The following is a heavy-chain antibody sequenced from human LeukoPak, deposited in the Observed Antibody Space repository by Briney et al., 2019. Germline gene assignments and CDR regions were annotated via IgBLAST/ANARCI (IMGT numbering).Heavy chain of an antibody. J-gene: IGHJ5*02. Sequence: GGSLRLSCAASGFTFSSYSMNWVRQAPGKGLEWVSSISSSSSYIYYADSVKGRFTISRDNAKNSLYLQMNSLRAEGTAVYYCAREKQLRGGGFDPWGQGTLVTVSS. D-gene: IGHD6-13*01. CDR1: GFTFSSYS. CDR2: ISSSSSYI. CDR3: AREKQLRGGGFDP. V-gene: IGHV3-21*01.